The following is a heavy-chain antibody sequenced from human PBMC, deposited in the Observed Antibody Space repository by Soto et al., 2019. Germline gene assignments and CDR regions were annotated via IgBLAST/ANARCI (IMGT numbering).Heavy chain of an antibody. J-gene: IGHJ4*02. D-gene: IGHD1-1*01. CDR2: IDYSGNI. Sequence: QLQLQESGPGLVKPSETLSLTCNASGGSITSSGSAWGWIRQSPGKGLEWIGTIDYSGNIYYIPSLKSRIAISVDTSKNQISLKLSSVTAADTAVYYCARHIHNQDFEYYFDSWGQGTLVTVSS. CDR3: ARHIHNQDFEYYFDS. V-gene: IGHV4-39*01. CDR1: GGSITSSGSA.